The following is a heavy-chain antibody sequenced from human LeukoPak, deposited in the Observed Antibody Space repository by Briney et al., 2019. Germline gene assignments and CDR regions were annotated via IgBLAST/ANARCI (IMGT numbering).Heavy chain of an antibody. CDR2: MYYSGSA. J-gene: IGHJ5*02. D-gene: IGHD3-22*01. Sequence: SQTLSLTCTVSGGSISSGDYYWSWIRQPPGKGLEWIAYMYYSGSAYYNPSLKSRVTMSADTSKNQLSLKLSSVTAADTAVYYCARPYYYDSRIDPWGQGILVTVSS. CDR1: GGSISSGDYY. CDR3: ARPYYYDSRIDP. V-gene: IGHV4-30-4*01.